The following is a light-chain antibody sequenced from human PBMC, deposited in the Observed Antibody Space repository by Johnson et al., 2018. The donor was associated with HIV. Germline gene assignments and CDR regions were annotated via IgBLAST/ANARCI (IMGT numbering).Light chain of an antibody. J-gene: IGLJ1*01. CDR3: GVWDASLSPHYV. V-gene: IGLV1-51*02. Sequence: QFVLTQPPSVSAAPGQRVNISCSGNSSNIENYFVSWYQQLPGAAPRLLIYEDNKRPSGIPDRFSGSKSGASATLGITGLQPGDEADYYCGVWDASLSPHYVFGTGTTVIVL. CDR2: EDN. CDR1: SSNIENYF.